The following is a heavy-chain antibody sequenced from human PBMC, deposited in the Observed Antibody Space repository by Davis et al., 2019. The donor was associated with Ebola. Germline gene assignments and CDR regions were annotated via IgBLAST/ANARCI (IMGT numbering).Heavy chain of an antibody. CDR1: GYTFTSYA. V-gene: IGHV7-4-1*02. Sequence: AASVKVSCKASGYTFTSYAMNWVRQAPGQGLEWMGWINTNTGHPIYAQGFTGRLVFSLDISVSTAYLQISSLTAEDAALYYCAVPMSSSTAFDFWGHGTMVTVSS. J-gene: IGHJ3*01. CDR2: INTNTGHP. CDR3: AVPMSSSTAFDF. D-gene: IGHD6-6*01.